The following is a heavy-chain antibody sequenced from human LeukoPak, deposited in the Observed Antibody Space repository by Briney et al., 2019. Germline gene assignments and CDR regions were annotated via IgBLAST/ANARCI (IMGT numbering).Heavy chain of an antibody. D-gene: IGHD5-12*01. CDR2: ISYDGSNK. CDR1: GFTFSSYA. Sequence: GGSLRLSCAASGFTFSSYAMYWARQAPGKGLEWVAVISYDGSNKYYADSVKGRFTISRDNSKNTLYLQMNSLRTEDTALYYCAKNRWGSVATPGSWGQGTLVTVSS. V-gene: IGHV3-30*04. J-gene: IGHJ5*02. CDR3: AKNRWGSVATPGS.